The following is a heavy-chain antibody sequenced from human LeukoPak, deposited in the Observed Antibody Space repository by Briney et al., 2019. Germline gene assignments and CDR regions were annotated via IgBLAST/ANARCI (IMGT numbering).Heavy chain of an antibody. CDR2: ISGSGGST. J-gene: IGHJ4*02. Sequence: GGSLRLSCAASGFTFSSYAMSWVRQAPGKGLEWVSAISGSGGSTYYADSVKGRFTISRDNSKNTLYLQMNSLRAEDTAVYYCAKGGSGYYDSSGSFDYWGQGTLVTVSS. CDR1: GFTFSSYA. CDR3: AKGGSGYYDSSGSFDY. V-gene: IGHV3-23*01. D-gene: IGHD3-22*01.